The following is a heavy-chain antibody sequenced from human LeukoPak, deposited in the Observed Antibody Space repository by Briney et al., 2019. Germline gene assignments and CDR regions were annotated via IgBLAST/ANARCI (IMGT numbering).Heavy chain of an antibody. Sequence: ASVKVSCKASGYTFTGYYMHWVRQAPGQGLEWMGRIIPILGIANYAQKFQGRVTITADKSTSTAYMELSSLRSEDTAVYYCASHDAGKYFDYWGQGTLVTVSS. D-gene: IGHD6-13*01. CDR1: GYTFTGYY. CDR3: ASHDAGKYFDY. J-gene: IGHJ4*02. V-gene: IGHV1-69*02. CDR2: IIPILGIA.